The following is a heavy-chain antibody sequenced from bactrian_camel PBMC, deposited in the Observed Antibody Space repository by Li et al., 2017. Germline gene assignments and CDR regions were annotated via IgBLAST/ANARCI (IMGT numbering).Heavy chain of an antibody. V-gene: IGHV3S9*01. D-gene: IGHD5*01. J-gene: IGHJ4*01. CDR3: VKNDYGLVN. CDR2: IARDGST. CDR1: GFTLRDFD. Sequence: HVQLVESGGGSVQAGETLRLSCTASGFTLRDFDMAWYRQGPGNECEKVSTIARDGSTWVTDSVKGRFTISRDNAKNTMYLELNSLKAEDTAMYYCVKNDYGLVNWGQGTQVTVS.